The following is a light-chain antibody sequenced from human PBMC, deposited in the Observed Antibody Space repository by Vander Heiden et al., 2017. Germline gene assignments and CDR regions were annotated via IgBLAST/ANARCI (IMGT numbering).Light chain of an antibody. CDR2: DVD. CDR1: SADVGTYNY. CDR3: CSYSSTSTPYV. V-gene: IGLV2-14*03. J-gene: IGLJ1*01. Sequence: QSALTQPAPVSGSPRQSITISCTGSSADVGTYNYVSWYQHHPGKVPRLIIFDVDNRPSGVSSRFSGSKSGHTASLTISGLQTEDEADYYCCSYSSTSTPYVFGTGTKVSVL.